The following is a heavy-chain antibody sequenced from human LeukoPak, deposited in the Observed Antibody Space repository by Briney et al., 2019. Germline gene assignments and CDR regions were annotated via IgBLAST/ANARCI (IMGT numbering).Heavy chain of an antibody. CDR2: IIPIFGTA. V-gene: IGHV1-69*05. CDR1: GGTFSSYA. Sequence: GASVKVSCKACGGTFSSYAISWVRQAPGQGLEWRGGIIPIFGTANYAQKFQGRVTITTDESTTTAYMELSSLRSEDTAVYYCARDPITPFFVEGVVAATPYFDYWGQGTLVTVSS. CDR3: ARDPITPFFVEGVVAATPYFDY. D-gene: IGHD2-15*01. J-gene: IGHJ4*02.